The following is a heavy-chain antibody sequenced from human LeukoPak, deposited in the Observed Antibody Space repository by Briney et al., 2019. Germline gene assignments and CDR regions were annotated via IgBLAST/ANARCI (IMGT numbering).Heavy chain of an antibody. CDR2: ISAYNGNT. D-gene: IGHD6-19*01. CDR3: ARSGFSSGWSDY. J-gene: IGHJ4*02. CDR1: GYTFTSYG. V-gene: IGHV1-18*01. Sequence: GASVKVSCMASGYTFTSYGINWVRQAPGQGLEWMGWISAYNGNTNYAQKFQGRVTTTTDTSTSTAYMELRSLRSDDTAVYYCARSGFSSGWSDYWGQGTLVTVSS.